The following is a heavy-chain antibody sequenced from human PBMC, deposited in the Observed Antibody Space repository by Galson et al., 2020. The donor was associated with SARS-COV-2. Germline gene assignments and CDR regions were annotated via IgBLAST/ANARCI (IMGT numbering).Heavy chain of an antibody. J-gene: IGHJ4*02. V-gene: IGHV3-33*06. Sequence: GGSLRLSCAAPGFTFSSYGMHWVRQAPGKGLEWVAVIWYDGSNQYYADSVKGRFTISRDNSKNTLYLQMNSLRAEDTAVYYCAKEDYSSSWYVDYWGQGTLVTVSS. CDR2: IWYDGSNQ. CDR1: GFTFSSYG. D-gene: IGHD6-13*01. CDR3: AKEDYSSSWYVDY.